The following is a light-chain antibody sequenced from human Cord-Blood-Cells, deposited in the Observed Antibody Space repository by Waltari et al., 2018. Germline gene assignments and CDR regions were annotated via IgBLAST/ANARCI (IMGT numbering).Light chain of an antibody. CDR2: GNS. Sequence: QSVLTQPPSVSGAPGQRVTISCPGSSSNIGAGYDVHWYQQLPGTAPKLLIYGNSNRPSGVPDRFSGSKSGTSASLAITGLQAEDEADYYCQSYDSSLSGYVCGTGTKVTVL. V-gene: IGLV1-40*01. CDR3: QSYDSSLSGYV. CDR1: SSNIGAGYD. J-gene: IGLJ1*01.